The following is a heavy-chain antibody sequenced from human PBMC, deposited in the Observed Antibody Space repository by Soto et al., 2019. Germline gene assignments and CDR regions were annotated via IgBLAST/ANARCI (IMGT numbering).Heavy chain of an antibody. Sequence: LSPSETLSLTCAVYGGSFSGYYWSWIRQPPGKGLEWIGEINHSGSTNYNPSLKSRVTISVDTSKNQFSLKLSSVTAADTAVYYCARQGRGYSYGYRGWLFDYWGQGTLVTAPQ. V-gene: IGHV4-34*01. CDR3: ARQGRGYSYGYRGWLFDY. D-gene: IGHD5-18*01. J-gene: IGHJ4*02. CDR1: GGSFSGYY. CDR2: INHSGST.